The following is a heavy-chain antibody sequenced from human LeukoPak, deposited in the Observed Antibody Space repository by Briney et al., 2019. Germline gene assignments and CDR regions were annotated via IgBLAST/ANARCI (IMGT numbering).Heavy chain of an antibody. Sequence: NPSETLSLTCTVSGGSISSYYWSWIRQPPGKGLEWIGYIYYSGSTNYNPSLKSRVTISVDTSKNQFSLKLSSVTAADTAVYYCARHSRPWLGFDYWGQGTLVTVSS. CDR3: ARHSRPWLGFDY. D-gene: IGHD6-19*01. CDR1: GGSISSYY. V-gene: IGHV4-59*08. CDR2: IYYSGST. J-gene: IGHJ4*02.